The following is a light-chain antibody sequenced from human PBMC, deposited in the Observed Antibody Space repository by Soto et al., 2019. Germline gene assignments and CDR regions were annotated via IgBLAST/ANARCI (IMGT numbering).Light chain of an antibody. CDR2: GAS. Sequence: EIVMTQSPATLSVSPGERATLSSRASQSVTSNLARYQQKPGQAPRLLIYGASTRATGIPARFSGSGSGTEFTLTISSLQSEDLAVYYCQQYNSWPPLTFGGGTKVEIK. J-gene: IGKJ4*01. CDR1: QSVTSN. CDR3: QQYNSWPPLT. V-gene: IGKV3-15*01.